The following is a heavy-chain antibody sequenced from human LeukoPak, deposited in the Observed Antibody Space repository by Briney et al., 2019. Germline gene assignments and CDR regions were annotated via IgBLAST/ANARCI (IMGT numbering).Heavy chain of an antibody. V-gene: IGHV3-21*01. CDR3: ARAQPTGKHSDY. D-gene: IGHD3-10*01. Sequence: PGGSLRLSCAASGFTFSSYSMNWVRQAPGKGLEGVSSISSSSSYRYYADSVKGRFTISRDNAKNSLYLQMNSLRAEDTAVYYCARAQPTGKHSDYWGQGTLVTVSS. CDR2: ISSSSSYR. J-gene: IGHJ4*02. CDR1: GFTFSSYS.